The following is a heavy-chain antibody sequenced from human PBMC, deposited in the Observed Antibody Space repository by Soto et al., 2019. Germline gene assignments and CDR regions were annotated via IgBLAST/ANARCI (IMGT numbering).Heavy chain of an antibody. V-gene: IGHV4-39*01. D-gene: IGHD3-10*01. CDR2: IYYSGST. CDR3: ARPPSSGSYSVYFDY. Sequence: SETLSLTCTVSGGSISSSSYYWGWIRQPPGKGLEWIGSIYYSGSTYYNPSLKSRVTISVDTSKNQFSLKLSSVTAADTAVYYCARPPSSGSYSVYFDYWGQGTLVTVSS. CDR1: GGSISSSSYY. J-gene: IGHJ4*02.